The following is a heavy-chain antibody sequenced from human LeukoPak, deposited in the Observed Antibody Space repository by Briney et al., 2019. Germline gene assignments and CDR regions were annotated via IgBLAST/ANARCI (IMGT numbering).Heavy chain of an antibody. Sequence: SVKVSCKASGGTFSSYAISWVRQAPGQGLEWMGRIIPILGIANYAQKLQGRVTMTTDTSTSTAYMELRSLRSEDTAVYYCVAHYYDSSGYSTHFDYWGQGTLVTVSS. CDR2: IIPILGIA. D-gene: IGHD3-22*01. CDR3: VAHYYDSSGYSTHFDY. V-gene: IGHV1-69*04. J-gene: IGHJ4*02. CDR1: GGTFSSYA.